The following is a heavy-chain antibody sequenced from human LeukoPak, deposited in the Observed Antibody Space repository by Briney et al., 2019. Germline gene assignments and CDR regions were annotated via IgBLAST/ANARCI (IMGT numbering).Heavy chain of an antibody. J-gene: IGHJ4*02. D-gene: IGHD6-13*01. CDR2: MNPNSGNT. V-gene: IGHV1-8*03. Sequence: VASVKVSCKASGYTFTSYDINWVRQATGQGLEWMGWMNPNSGNTGYAQKFQGRVTITRNTSISTAYMELSSLRSEDTAVYYCARGLRYSSSYFDYWGQGTLVTVSS. CDR1: GYTFTSYD. CDR3: ARGLRYSSSYFDY.